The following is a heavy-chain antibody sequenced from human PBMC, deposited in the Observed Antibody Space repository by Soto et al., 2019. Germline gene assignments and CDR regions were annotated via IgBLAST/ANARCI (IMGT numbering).Heavy chain of an antibody. D-gene: IGHD3-3*01. CDR3: ARIGFWSGYSTFDY. V-gene: IGHV4-39*01. CDR1: GVSISSSSFY. CDR2: IYYTGSA. J-gene: IGHJ4*02. Sequence: PSETLSLTCMVSGVSISSSSFYWGWFRQPPGRGLEWIGRIYYTGSANYNPSLNSRVTISVDTSKNQFSLSLSAVTAADTAVYYCARIGFWSGYSTFDYWGQGIQVTVSS.